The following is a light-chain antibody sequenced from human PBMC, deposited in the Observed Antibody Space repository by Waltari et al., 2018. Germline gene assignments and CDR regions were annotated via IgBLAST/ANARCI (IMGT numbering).Light chain of an antibody. CDR3: QNHERVPAT. Sequence: EIVLTQSPGTLSLSPGERANLSCRASQSIGRYLAWYQQKPDQAPRLLIYGASSRATGIPDRFSGSGSGTDFSLTISRPEPEDFAVYYCQNHERVPATFGQGTKVEIK. V-gene: IGKV3-20*01. CDR2: GAS. CDR1: QSIGRY. J-gene: IGKJ1*01.